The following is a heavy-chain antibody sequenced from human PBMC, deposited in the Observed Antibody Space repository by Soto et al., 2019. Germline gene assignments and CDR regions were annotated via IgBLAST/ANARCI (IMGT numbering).Heavy chain of an antibody. V-gene: IGHV3-48*02. J-gene: IGHJ5*02. D-gene: IGHD3-10*01. CDR3: AGSSLVRTNWFDP. Sequence: VRQAPGKGLEWVSYISSSSSNIYYADSVKGRFTISRDNAKNSLYLQMHSLRDEDTAVYYRAGSSLVRTNWFDPWGQGTLVTVSS. CDR2: ISSSSSNI.